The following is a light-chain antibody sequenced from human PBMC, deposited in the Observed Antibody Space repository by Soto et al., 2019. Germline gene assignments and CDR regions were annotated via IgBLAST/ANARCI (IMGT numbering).Light chain of an antibody. CDR2: DAS. V-gene: IGKV3-11*01. J-gene: IGKJ1*01. CDR3: QHRSNSPPTLT. Sequence: EIVLTQSPATLSLSPGDRATLSCRASQSIGTYLAWYQQKPGQAPSLLIYDASNRATGIPARFSGSGSGTDFTLTISSLEPEDFAVYFCQHRSNSPPTLTVGQGTKVEIK. CDR1: QSIGTY.